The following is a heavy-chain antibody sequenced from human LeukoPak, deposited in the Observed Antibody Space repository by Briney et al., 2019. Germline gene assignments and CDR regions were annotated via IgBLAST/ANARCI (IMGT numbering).Heavy chain of an antibody. J-gene: IGHJ4*02. V-gene: IGHV1-69*05. CDR3: AAAYGDYVFDY. CDR1: GGTFSGYA. D-gene: IGHD4-17*01. Sequence: ASVKVSCKASGGTFSGYAISWVRQAPGQGLEWMGRIIPIFGTANYAQKFQGRVTITTDESTSTAYMELSSLRSEDTAVYYCAAAYGDYVFDYWGQGTLVTVSS. CDR2: IIPIFGTA.